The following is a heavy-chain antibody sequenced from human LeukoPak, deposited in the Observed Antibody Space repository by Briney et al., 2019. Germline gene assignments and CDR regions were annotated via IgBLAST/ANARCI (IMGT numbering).Heavy chain of an antibody. CDR3: AKGVGATFEY. D-gene: IGHD1-26*01. CDR2: ISGSGGST. CDR1: GFSFSSNA. V-gene: IGHV3-23*01. J-gene: IGHJ4*02. Sequence: PGRSLRLSCAASGFSFSSNAMNWVRQAPGKGLEWVSVISGSGGSTYYADSVKGRVTISRDNSKNTLYLQMNSLRAEGTAVYYCAKGVGATFEYWGQGTLVIVSS.